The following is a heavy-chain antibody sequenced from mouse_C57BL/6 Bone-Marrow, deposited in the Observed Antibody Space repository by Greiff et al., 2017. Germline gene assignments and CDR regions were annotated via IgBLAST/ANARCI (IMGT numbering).Heavy chain of an antibody. CDR2: FHPYTDDT. CDR1: GYTFTTYP. V-gene: IGHV1-47*01. J-gene: IGHJ2*01. CDR3: ARGGNYGGYYFDY. Sequence: QVQLQQSGAELVQPGASVQMSCKASGYTFTTYPLEWMKQTHGKSLEWIGNFHPYTDDTKYNEKFKGKATLTVEKSSSTVYLELSRLTSDDSAVYYCARGGNYGGYYFDYWGQGTTLTVSS. D-gene: IGHD2-1*01.